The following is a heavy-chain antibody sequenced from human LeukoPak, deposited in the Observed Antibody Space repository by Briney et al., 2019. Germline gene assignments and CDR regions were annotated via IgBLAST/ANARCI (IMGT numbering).Heavy chain of an antibody. CDR1: GFTFSSYW. J-gene: IGHJ6*02. D-gene: IGHD5-18*01. Sequence: PGGSLRLSCAASGFTFSSYWMSWVRQAPGKGLEWVANIKHDGSAKYYVDSVKGRFTISRDNAQNSLYLQMNGLRAEDTAVYYCARDRRGYSYGSDYYYYYGMDVWGQGTTVTVSS. CDR2: IKHDGSAK. CDR3: ARDRRGYSYGSDYYYYYGMDV. V-gene: IGHV3-7*01.